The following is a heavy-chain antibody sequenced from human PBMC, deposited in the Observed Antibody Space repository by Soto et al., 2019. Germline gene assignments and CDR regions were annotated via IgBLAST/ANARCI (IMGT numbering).Heavy chain of an antibody. V-gene: IGHV3-30*18. J-gene: IGHJ5*02. CDR3: AKDGDFRSFDGWLDA. CDR1: GFTFSNYG. CDR2: ISYDGNRE. D-gene: IGHD3-3*01. Sequence: QVQVVESGGGVVQPGRSLRLSCVASGFTFSNYGMHWVRQAPGKGLEWVAVISYDGNREYYIDCVKGRLTISRDNSGNTVHLQMNSLRGEDTAVYYCAKDGDFRSFDGWLDAWGQGTLVTVSS.